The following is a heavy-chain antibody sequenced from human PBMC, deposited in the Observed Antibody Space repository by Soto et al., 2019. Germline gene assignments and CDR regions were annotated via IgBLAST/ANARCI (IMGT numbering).Heavy chain of an antibody. CDR1: GFTFSSYA. CDR3: AKARADYYDSSGYPVDY. V-gene: IGHV3-23*01. D-gene: IGHD3-22*01. J-gene: IGHJ4*02. Sequence: EVQLSESGGGLVQHGGSLRLSCAASGFTFSSYAMSCVRQAPGKGLEWVSAISGSGGSTYYADSVKGRFTISRDNSKNKLYLQMISLRAEDTAVHYCAKARADYYDSSGYPVDYWGQGTLVTVSS. CDR2: ISGSGGST.